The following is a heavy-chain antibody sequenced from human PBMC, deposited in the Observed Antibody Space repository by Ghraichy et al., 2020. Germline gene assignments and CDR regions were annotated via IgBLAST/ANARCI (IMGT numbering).Heavy chain of an antibody. V-gene: IGHV4-4*09. Sequence: SQTLSLTCTVSGGSISSYYWSWIRQPPGKGLEWIGYIYTSGSTNYNPSLKSRVTISVDTSKNQFSLKLSSVTAADTAVYYCARPGPTDSDYQDHDAFDIWGQGTMVTVSS. CDR1: GGSISSYY. CDR3: ARPGPTDSDYQDHDAFDI. CDR2: IYTSGST. D-gene: IGHD5-12*01. J-gene: IGHJ3*02.